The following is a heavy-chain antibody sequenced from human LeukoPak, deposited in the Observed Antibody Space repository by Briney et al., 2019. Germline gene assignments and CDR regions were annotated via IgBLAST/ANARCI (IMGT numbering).Heavy chain of an antibody. D-gene: IGHD3-9*01. J-gene: IGHJ4*02. CDR2: IYPGDSDT. V-gene: IGHV5-51*01. CDR1: GYSFTNYW. Sequence: GESPKISCRGSGYSFTNYWIDWVRQIPRKGLEWIRIIYPGDSDTRYIPSFQGQVTISADKSVGTAYLQWRSLKASDTAMYYCARANNPNILTTYYGYWGRGTLVTVSS. CDR3: ARANNPNILTTYYGY.